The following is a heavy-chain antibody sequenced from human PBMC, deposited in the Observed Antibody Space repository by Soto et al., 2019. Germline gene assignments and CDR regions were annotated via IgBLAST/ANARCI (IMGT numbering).Heavy chain of an antibody. D-gene: IGHD3-22*01. J-gene: IGHJ4*02. V-gene: IGHV3-23*01. Sequence: GGSLRLSCGDSGFSFSSYSMSWVRQTPGKGLEWVAAITATGDRTYYADSVTGRFTISRDNSKKTHYLQMTSLRAEDKAMYYCATMNGYFEYWGQGTPVTVSS. CDR1: GFSFSSYS. CDR2: ITATGDRT. CDR3: ATMNGYFEY.